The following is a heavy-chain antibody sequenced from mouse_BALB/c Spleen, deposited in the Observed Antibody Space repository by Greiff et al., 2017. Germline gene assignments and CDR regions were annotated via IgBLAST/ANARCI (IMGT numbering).Heavy chain of an antibody. Sequence: QVQLKESGPGLVQPSQSLSITCTVSGFSLTSYGVHWVRQSPGKGLEWLGVIWSGGSTDYNAAFISRLSISKDNSKSQVFFKMNSLQADDTAIYYCASYYGYDEGFAYWGPGTLVTVSA. CDR3: ASYYGYDEGFAY. D-gene: IGHD2-2*01. CDR2: IWSGGST. CDR1: GFSLTSYG. V-gene: IGHV2-4-1*01. J-gene: IGHJ3*01.